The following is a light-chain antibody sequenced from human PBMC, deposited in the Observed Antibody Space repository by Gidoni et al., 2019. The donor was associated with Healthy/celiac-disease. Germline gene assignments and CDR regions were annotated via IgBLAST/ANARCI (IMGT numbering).Light chain of an antibody. Sequence: DIQMTQSPSSLSASVGDRVTITCRASQSSSSYLNWYQQKPGKAHKLLIYAASSLQSGVPSRFSGSGSGTDFTLTISSLQPEDFATYYCQQSYSTPTFGQGTRLEIK. V-gene: IGKV1-39*01. CDR2: AAS. CDR3: QQSYSTPT. CDR1: QSSSSY. J-gene: IGKJ5*01.